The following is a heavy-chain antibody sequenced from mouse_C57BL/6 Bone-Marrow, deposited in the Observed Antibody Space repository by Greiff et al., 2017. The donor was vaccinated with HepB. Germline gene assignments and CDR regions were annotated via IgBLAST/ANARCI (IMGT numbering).Heavy chain of an antibody. J-gene: IGHJ1*03. D-gene: IGHD4-1*01. CDR2: ISSGSSTI. Sequence: EVQVVESGGGLVKPGGSLKLSCAASGFTFSDYGMHWVRQAPEKGLEWVAYISSGSSTIYYADTVKGRFTISRDNAKNTLFLQMTSLRSEDTAMYYCARGNWDWYFDVWGTGTTVTVSS. CDR1: GFTFSDYG. V-gene: IGHV5-17*01. CDR3: ARGNWDWYFDV.